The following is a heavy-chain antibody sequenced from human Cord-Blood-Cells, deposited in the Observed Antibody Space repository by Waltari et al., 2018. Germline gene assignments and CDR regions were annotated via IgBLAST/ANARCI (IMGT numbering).Heavy chain of an antibody. J-gene: IGHJ4*02. CDR2: ISYDGSNK. V-gene: IGHV3-30*18. CDR3: AKDGRVGATDY. CDR1: GFTFSSYG. D-gene: IGHD1-26*01. Sequence: QVQLVESGGGVVQPGRSLRLSCAASGFTFSSYGMHWVRQAPGKGLEWVAVISYDGSNKYYADSVKGRFTISRDNSKNTLYLQMNSLRAEDTAVYYCAKDGRVGATDYWGQGTLVTVSS.